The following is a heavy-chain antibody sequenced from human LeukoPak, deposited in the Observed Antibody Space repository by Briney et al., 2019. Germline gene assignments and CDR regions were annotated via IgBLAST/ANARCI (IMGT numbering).Heavy chain of an antibody. D-gene: IGHD6-19*01. CDR3: ARSGGSGWYSDY. V-gene: IGHV3-21*01. J-gene: IGHJ4*02. CDR2: ISSSSGFI. Sequence: GGSLRLSCAASGFTFSSYGMNWVRQAPGKGLEWVSSISSSSGFIFYADSVKGRFTISRDNAKNSLYLQMNSLRAEDTAVYYCARSGGSGWYSDYWGQGTLSPSPQ. CDR1: GFTFSSYG.